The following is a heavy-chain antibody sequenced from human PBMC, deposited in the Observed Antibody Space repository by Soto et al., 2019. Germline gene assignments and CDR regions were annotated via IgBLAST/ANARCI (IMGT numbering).Heavy chain of an antibody. Sequence: HPGGSLRRSCAASGFTVSNTYMTWVRQPPGKGLECVSVIYTAGGTNYADSVKGRFIISRDNSKNTLYLQMNSLRAEDTAVYYCARALPVAKGGFDPWGQGTLVTVSS. CDR1: GFTVSNTY. CDR3: ARALPVAKGGFDP. D-gene: IGHD2-2*01. J-gene: IGHJ5*02. V-gene: IGHV3-53*01. CDR2: IYTAGGT.